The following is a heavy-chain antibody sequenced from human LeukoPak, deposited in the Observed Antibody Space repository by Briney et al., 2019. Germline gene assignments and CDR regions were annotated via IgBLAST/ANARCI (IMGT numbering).Heavy chain of an antibody. Sequence: ASVKVSCKASGYTFTSYDINWVRQATGQGLEWMGWMNPNRGNTGYAQKFQGRVTMTRNTSISRAYMELSSLRSEDTAVYYCARGRGRQLGRSIDYWGQGTLVTVSS. J-gene: IGHJ4*02. CDR2: MNPNRGNT. V-gene: IGHV1-8*01. D-gene: IGHD6-13*01. CDR3: ARGRGRQLGRSIDY. CDR1: GYTFTSYD.